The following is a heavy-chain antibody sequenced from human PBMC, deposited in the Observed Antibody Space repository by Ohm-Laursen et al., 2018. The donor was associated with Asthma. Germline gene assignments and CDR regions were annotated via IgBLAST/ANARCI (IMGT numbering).Heavy chain of an antibody. V-gene: IGHV4-31*03. J-gene: IGHJ5*02. CDR2: IYYSGST. CDR1: GGSISSGGYY. CDR3: ARGNLHDYGDYNGRWFDP. D-gene: IGHD4-17*01. Sequence: SQTLSLTCTVSGGSISSGGYYWSWIRQHPGKGLEWIGYIYYSGSTYYNPSLKSRVTISVDTSKNQFSLKLSSVTAADTAVYYCARGNLHDYGDYNGRWFDPWGQGTLVTVSS.